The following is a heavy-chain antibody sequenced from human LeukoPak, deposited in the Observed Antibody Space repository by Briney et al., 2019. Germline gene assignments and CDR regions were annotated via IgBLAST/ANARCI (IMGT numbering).Heavy chain of an antibody. CDR2: IYYSGST. J-gene: IGHJ5*02. V-gene: IGHV4-31*11. D-gene: IGHD1-26*01. CDR3: AKGSGSYEDGGNWFDP. Sequence: PSETLSLTCAVYGGSFSGYYWSWIRQHPGKGLEWIGYIYYSGSTYYNPSLKSRVTISVDTSKNQFSLKLSSVTAADTAVYYCAKGSGSYEDGGNWFDPWGQGTLVTVSS. CDR1: GGSFSGYY.